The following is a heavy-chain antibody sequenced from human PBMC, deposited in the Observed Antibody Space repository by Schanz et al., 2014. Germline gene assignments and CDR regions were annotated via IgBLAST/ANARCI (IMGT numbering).Heavy chain of an antibody. CDR3: ARVRRRIATPSTPSFRNYYYYAMDV. J-gene: IGHJ6*02. D-gene: IGHD6-13*01. V-gene: IGHV3-21*05. CDR1: GFTFSSYG. CDR2: ISSGSSYA. Sequence: VQLVESGGGVVQFGRSLRLSCVASGFTFSSYGMHWVRQAPGKGLEWVSDISSGSSYANYADSVKGRFTISRDNAKNSLFLQMNRLRAEDTSVYFCARVRRRIATPSTPSFRNYYYYAMDVWGQGTTVTVSS.